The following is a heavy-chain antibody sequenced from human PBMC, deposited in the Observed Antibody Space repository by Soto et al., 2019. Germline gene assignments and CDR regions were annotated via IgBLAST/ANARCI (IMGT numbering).Heavy chain of an antibody. V-gene: IGHV3-9*01. CDR3: AKEGYCSSTSCYDPEYYYYYMDV. CDR2: ISWNSGSI. Sequence: GGSLRLSCAASGFTFDDYAMHWVRQAPGKGLEWVSGISWNSGSIGYADSVKGRFTISRDNAKNSLYLQMNSLRAEDTALYYCAKEGYCSSTSCYDPEYYYYYMDVWGKGTTVTVSS. J-gene: IGHJ6*03. D-gene: IGHD2-2*01. CDR1: GFTFDDYA.